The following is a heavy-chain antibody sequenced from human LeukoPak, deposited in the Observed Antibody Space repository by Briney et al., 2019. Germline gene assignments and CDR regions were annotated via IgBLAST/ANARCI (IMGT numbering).Heavy chain of an antibody. Sequence: PSQTLSLTCTVSGGSISSGGYYWNWIRQHPGKGLEWIGYIYYSGSTYYNPSLKSRVTISVDTSKNQFSLKLSSVTAADTAVYYCARGDCSSTSCYFCYWGQGTLVTVSS. CDR3: ARGDCSSTSCYFCY. D-gene: IGHD2-2*01. V-gene: IGHV4-31*03. CDR2: IYYSGST. CDR1: GGSISSGGYY. J-gene: IGHJ4*02.